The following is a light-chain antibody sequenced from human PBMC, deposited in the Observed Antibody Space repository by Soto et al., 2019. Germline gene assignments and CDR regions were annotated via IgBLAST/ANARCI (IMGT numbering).Light chain of an antibody. CDR1: SSDVGAYDY. CDR2: DVS. V-gene: IGLV2-14*01. J-gene: IGLJ1*01. CDR3: TSYTSSGNHV. Sequence: QSALTQPASVSGSPGQSIAISCTGTSSDVGAYDYVSWYQQHPGKAPKLMIYDVSNRPSGVSNRFSGSKSANTDSLTISVLQAEEEADYYLTSYTSSGNHVLGTATKLTVL.